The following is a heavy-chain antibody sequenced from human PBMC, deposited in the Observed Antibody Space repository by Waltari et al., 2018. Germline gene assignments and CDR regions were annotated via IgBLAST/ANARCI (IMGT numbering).Heavy chain of an antibody. J-gene: IGHJ6*02. CDR2: IYSGGRT. D-gene: IGHD3-22*01. CDR3: ARVLSGSEEWDPYYYGMDV. Sequence: EVQLVESGGGLIQPGGSLRLSCAASGFTVSSNYMSWVRQAPGKGLAWVSVIYSGGRTYSADSVKGRFTISRDNSKNTLYLQMSGLGAEDTAVYYCARVLSGSEEWDPYYYGMDVWGQGTTVTVSS. CDR1: GFTVSSNY. V-gene: IGHV3-53*01.